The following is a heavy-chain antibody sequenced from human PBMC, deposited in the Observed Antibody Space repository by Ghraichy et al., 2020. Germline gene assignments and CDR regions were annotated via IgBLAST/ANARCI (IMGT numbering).Heavy chain of an antibody. CDR3: ASAFRSGW. Sequence: GGSLRLSCAASGFSFESYTMNWVRQAPGKGPEWVSSISSGSSEVFTADSVRGRFYIFRDNSKDELYLQMDSLRAEDSAIYYCASAFRSGWWGQGTQVTVSS. CDR1: GFSFESYT. CDR2: ISSGSSEV. V-gene: IGHV3-21*06. J-gene: IGHJ4*02. D-gene: IGHD6-19*01.